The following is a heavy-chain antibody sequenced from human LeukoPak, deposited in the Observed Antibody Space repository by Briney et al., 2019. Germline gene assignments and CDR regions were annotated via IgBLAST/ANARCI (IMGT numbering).Heavy chain of an antibody. CDR3: ASTKVPY. CDR2: ISYDGSNK. Sequence: GRSLRLSCAASGFTFSSYAMHWVRQAPGKGLEWVAVISYDGSNKYYADSVKGRFTISRDNSKNTLYLQMNSLRAEDTAVYYCASTKVPYWGQGTLVTVSS. CDR1: GFTFSSYA. D-gene: IGHD3-10*01. V-gene: IGHV3-30*04. J-gene: IGHJ4*02.